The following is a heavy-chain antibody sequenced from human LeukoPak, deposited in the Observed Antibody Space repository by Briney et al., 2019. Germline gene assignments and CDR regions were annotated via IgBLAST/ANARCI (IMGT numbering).Heavy chain of an antibody. Sequence: SETLSLTCAVYGGSFGGYYWSWIRQPPGKGLEWIGEINHSGSTNYNPSLKSRVTISVDTSKNQFSLKLSSVTAADTAVYYCARGGSNYYGSGSYYKGYFDYWGQGTLVTVSS. CDR1: GGSFGGYY. D-gene: IGHD3-10*01. J-gene: IGHJ4*02. V-gene: IGHV4-34*01. CDR2: INHSGST. CDR3: ARGGSNYYGSGSYYKGYFDY.